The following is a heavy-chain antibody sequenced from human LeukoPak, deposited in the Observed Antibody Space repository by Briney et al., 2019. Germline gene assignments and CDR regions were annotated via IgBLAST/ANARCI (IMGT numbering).Heavy chain of an antibody. Sequence: SETLSLTCTVSGGSISSGSYYWSWIRQPAGKGLEWIGRIYTSGSTNYNPSLKSRVTISVDTSENQFSLKLSSVTAADTAVYYCARGGYLPEVWFDPWGQGTLVTVSS. D-gene: IGHD5-18*01. CDR2: IYTSGST. V-gene: IGHV4-61*02. J-gene: IGHJ5*02. CDR3: ARGGYLPEVWFDP. CDR1: GGSISSGSYY.